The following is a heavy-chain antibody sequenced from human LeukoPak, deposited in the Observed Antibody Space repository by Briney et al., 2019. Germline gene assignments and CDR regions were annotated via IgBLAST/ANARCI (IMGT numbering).Heavy chain of an antibody. CDR3: ARDQGLLVVAGRFGY. D-gene: IGHD6-19*01. CDR1: GFIFDDFG. Sequence: GGSLRLSCAASGFIFDDFGMSWVRQAPGKGLEWVSSISSSNSYIYNADSVKGRFTISRDNAKNSLYLQMNSLRAEDTAVYYCARDQGLLVVAGRFGYWGQGTLVTVSS. CDR2: ISSSNSYI. V-gene: IGHV3-21*01. J-gene: IGHJ4*02.